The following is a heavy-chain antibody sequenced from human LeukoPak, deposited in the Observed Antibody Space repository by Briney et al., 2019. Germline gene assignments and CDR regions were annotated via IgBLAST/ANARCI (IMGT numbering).Heavy chain of an antibody. D-gene: IGHD2-15*01. V-gene: IGHV4-34*01. CDR2: INHSGST. CDR1: GGSFSGYY. CDR3: ARYCSGGSCYGTNWFDP. J-gene: IGHJ5*02. Sequence: SETLSLTCAVYGGSFSGYYWSWIRQPPGKGLDWIGEINHSGSTNYNPSLKSRVTISVDTSKNQFSLKLSSVTAADTAVYYCARYCSGGSCYGTNWFDPCGQGTLVTVSS.